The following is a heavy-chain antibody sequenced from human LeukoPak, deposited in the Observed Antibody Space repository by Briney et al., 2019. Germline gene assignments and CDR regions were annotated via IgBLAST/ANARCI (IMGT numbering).Heavy chain of an antibody. J-gene: IGHJ4*02. Sequence: SETLSLPCTLSGRSISGHFWGWMRQPPGKGLEYIVNIYYTGSTNYSPSLKSRSTIAANTSNNHLSLRLSSVTAADTAVYYCARHSNGVTYPLDYWGQGTLVTVSS. CDR3: ARHSNGVTYPLDY. V-gene: IGHV4-59*11. D-gene: IGHD2-8*01. CDR1: GRSISGHF. CDR2: IYYTGST.